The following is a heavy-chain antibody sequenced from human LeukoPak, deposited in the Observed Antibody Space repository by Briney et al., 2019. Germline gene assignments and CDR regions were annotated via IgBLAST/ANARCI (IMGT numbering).Heavy chain of an antibody. CDR1: GGSFSGYY. CDR3: ARLVVVAAPVDY. Sequence: SETLSLTCAVYGGSFSGYYWSWIRQPPGKGLEWIGEINHSGSTNYNPSLKSRVTISVDTSQNQFSLKLSSVTAADTAVYYCARLVVVAAPVDYWGQGTLVTVSS. V-gene: IGHV4-34*01. D-gene: IGHD2-15*01. CDR2: INHSGST. J-gene: IGHJ4*02.